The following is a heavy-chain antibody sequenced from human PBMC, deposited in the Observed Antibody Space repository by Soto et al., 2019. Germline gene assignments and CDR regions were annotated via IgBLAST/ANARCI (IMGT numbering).Heavy chain of an antibody. CDR3: ARVRGTAGKRYFDY. V-gene: IGHV4-59*01. Sequence: SETLSLTCAVSGGSMIAYYWNWMRQPPGKGLQWIGYTYYSGSTTYNPSLKSRVTISVDSSKNQFSLKLDSVTPADTAVYYCARVRGTAGKRYFDYWGPGTLVTVSS. J-gene: IGHJ4*02. D-gene: IGHD6-13*01. CDR2: TYYSGST. CDR1: GGSMIAYY.